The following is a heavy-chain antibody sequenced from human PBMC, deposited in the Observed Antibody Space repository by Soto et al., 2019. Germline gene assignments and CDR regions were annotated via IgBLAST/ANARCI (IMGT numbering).Heavy chain of an antibody. CDR1: GYTFTGYY. CDR2: INPNSGGR. V-gene: IGHV1-2*04. Sequence: PSEKVSCKASGYTFTGYYMHWVGEAPGQGREGMGWINPNSGGRNYGQKFQGWLTMTRDTSISTAYMELSRLRSDDTAVYYCARRSIAAAGTLDVWGQGTTVTVSS. D-gene: IGHD6-13*01. CDR3: ARRSIAAAGTLDV. J-gene: IGHJ6*02.